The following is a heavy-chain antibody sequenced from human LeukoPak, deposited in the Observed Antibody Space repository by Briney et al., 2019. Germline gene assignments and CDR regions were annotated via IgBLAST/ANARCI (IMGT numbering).Heavy chain of an antibody. CDR3: AKGQELDDGVFDS. Sequence: PGGSLRLSCAASGFTFSSYEMNWVRQAPGKGLEWVSTIRGNGDRTHYADSVTGRFTISRDNSKNTLYLQMNSLGGEDSAIYYCAKGQELDDGVFDSWGQGTLVTVSS. CDR2: IRGNGDRT. J-gene: IGHJ4*02. CDR1: GFTFSSYE. D-gene: IGHD1-1*01. V-gene: IGHV3-23*01.